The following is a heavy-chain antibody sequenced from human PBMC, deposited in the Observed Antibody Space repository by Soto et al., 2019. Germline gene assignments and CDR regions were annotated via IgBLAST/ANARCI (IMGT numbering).Heavy chain of an antibody. V-gene: IGHV3-30-3*01. CDR1: GFTFSSDA. CDR3: AGAYAAIPPGDY. D-gene: IGHD2-2*01. CDR2: ISYDGSKK. J-gene: IGHJ4*02. Sequence: QVQLVESGGGVVQPGRSLRLSCAASGFTFSSDAMHWVRQALGKGLEWVAVISYDGSKKYYADSVKGRFTISRDNSKNTPYLQMNSLSAEDTAVYSCAGAYAAIPPGDYWGQGTLVTVSS.